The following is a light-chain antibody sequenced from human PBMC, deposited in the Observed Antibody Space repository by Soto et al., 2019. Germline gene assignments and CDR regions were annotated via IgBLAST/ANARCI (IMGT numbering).Light chain of an antibody. V-gene: IGLV1-44*01. CDR1: SSNIGSNT. J-gene: IGLJ1*01. CDR2: STY. CDR3: ATWDDSLNRYV. Sequence: QSVLTQPPSASGTPGQRVTISCSGSSSNIGSNTVNWYQQLPGTAPKLLIYSTYQRPSGVPDRFSGSKSGTSTSLAISGLQSEDEADYYCATWDDSLNRYVFGTGTKLTVL.